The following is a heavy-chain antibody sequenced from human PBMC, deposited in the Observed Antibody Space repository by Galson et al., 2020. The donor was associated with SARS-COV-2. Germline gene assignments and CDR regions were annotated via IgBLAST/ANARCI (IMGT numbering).Heavy chain of an antibody. CDR3: SRGLSSSWPFSDF. CDR1: GFTFSSYN. V-gene: IGHV3-48*02. CDR2: IPSSSTT. D-gene: IGHD6-13*01. J-gene: IGHJ4*02. Sequence: QAGESLKISCAASGFTFSSYNMNWVRQAPGKGLEWVSFIPSSSTTYYADSVKGRFTISRDNAKNSLYLQMSGLRDDDTALYYCSRGLSSSWPFSDFWGQGALVTVSS.